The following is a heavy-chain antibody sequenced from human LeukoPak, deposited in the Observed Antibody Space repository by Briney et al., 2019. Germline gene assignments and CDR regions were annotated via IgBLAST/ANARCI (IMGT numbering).Heavy chain of an antibody. CDR2: IYYSGST. CDR3: ASGYCSGGSCYETQH. Sequence: PSETLSLTCTVSGVSISSSSYYWGWIRQPPGKGLEWIGSIYYSGSTYYNPSLKSRVTISVDTSKNLFSLKLSSVTAADTAVYYCASGYCSGGSCYETQHWGQGTLVTVSS. D-gene: IGHD2-15*01. J-gene: IGHJ1*01. CDR1: GVSISSSSYY. V-gene: IGHV4-39*01.